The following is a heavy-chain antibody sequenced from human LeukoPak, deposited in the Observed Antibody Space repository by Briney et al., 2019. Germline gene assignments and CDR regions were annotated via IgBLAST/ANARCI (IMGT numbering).Heavy chain of an antibody. V-gene: IGHV4-61*02. Sequence: SETLSLTCTVSRGSISSGNYYWSWIRQPAGKGLEWIGRFHTRGSTNYNPSLKSRVIISVDTSKNQFSLKLNSVTAADTAVYYCARVDGSCSGGSCPSGNWFDPWGQGALVTVSS. J-gene: IGHJ5*02. CDR3: ARVDGSCSGGSCPSGNWFDP. CDR2: FHTRGST. CDR1: RGSISSGNYY. D-gene: IGHD2-15*01.